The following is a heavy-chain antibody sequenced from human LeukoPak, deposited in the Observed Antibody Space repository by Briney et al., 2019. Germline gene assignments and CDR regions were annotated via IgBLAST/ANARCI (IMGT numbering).Heavy chain of an antibody. Sequence: GGSLRLSCAASGFTFDDYGMSWVRQAPGKGLEWVSGINWNGGSAGYADSVKGRFTISRDNAKNSLHLQMNSLRVEDTALYYCARGYNYYTDVWGKGTTVTVSS. V-gene: IGHV3-20*04. CDR1: GFTFDDYG. CDR3: ARGYNYYTDV. J-gene: IGHJ6*03. CDR2: INWNGGSA. D-gene: IGHD5-12*01.